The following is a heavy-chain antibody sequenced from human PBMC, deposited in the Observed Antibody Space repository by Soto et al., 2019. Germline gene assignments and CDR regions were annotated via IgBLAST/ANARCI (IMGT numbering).Heavy chain of an antibody. Sequence: GESLKISCKGSGYSFTSYWISWVRQMPGKGLEWMGRIDPSDSYTNYSPSFQGHVTISADKSISTAYLQWSSLKASDTAMYYCARLEAASYSYYGMDVWGQGTTVTVSS. CDR1: GYSFTSYW. V-gene: IGHV5-10-1*01. J-gene: IGHJ6*02. D-gene: IGHD2-15*01. CDR3: ARLEAASYSYYGMDV. CDR2: IDPSDSYT.